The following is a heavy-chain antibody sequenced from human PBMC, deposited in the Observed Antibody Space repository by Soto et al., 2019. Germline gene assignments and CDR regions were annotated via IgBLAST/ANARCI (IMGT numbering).Heavy chain of an antibody. D-gene: IGHD3-16*01. V-gene: IGHV3-21*01. CDR1: GFTFSSYS. J-gene: IGHJ6*02. Sequence: EVQLVESGGGLVKPGGSLGLSCAASGFTFSSYSMNWVRQAPGKGLEWVSSISSSSSYIYYADSVKGRFTISRDNAKNSLYLQMNSLRAEDTAMYYCARVPFRGVTLYGMDVWGQGTTVTVSS. CDR2: ISSSSSYI. CDR3: ARVPFRGVTLYGMDV.